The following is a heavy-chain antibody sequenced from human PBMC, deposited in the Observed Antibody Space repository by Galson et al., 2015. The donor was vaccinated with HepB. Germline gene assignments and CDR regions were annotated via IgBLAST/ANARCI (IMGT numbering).Heavy chain of an antibody. J-gene: IGHJ4*02. CDR3: GRGGYGGYALDY. V-gene: IGHV1-18*04. CDR2: ISAYNGHT. CDR1: GYTYTSYS. Sequence: SVKVSCKASGYTYTSYSISWVRQAPGQGPEWMAWISAYNGHTNYAQKFQGRVTVTTDTSTSTVYMELRSLRADDTAVYYCGRGGYGGYALDYWGQGTLVTVSS. D-gene: IGHD5-12*01.